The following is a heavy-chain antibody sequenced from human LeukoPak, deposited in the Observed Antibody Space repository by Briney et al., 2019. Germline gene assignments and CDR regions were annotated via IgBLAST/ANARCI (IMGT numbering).Heavy chain of an antibody. J-gene: IGHJ4*02. CDR2: ISGSGGST. CDR1: GFTFSSYG. CDR3: ARAPVTSCRGAFCYPFDY. Sequence: PGGSLRLSCAASGFTFSSYGMSWVRQAPGKGLEWVSAISGSGGSTYYADSVKGRFTISRDNSKNTLYLQMNSLRAEDAAIYYCARAPVTSCRGAFCYPFDYWGQGTRVTVSS. D-gene: IGHD2-15*01. V-gene: IGHV3-23*01.